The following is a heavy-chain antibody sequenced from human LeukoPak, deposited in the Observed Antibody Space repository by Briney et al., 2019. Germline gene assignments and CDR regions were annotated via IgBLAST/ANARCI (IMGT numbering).Heavy chain of an antibody. V-gene: IGHV1-46*01. CDR1: GYTFTGYY. J-gene: IGHJ6*03. CDR3: ARSRFGYYYYMDV. Sequence: ASVKVSCKASGYTFTGYYMHWVRQAPGQGLEWMGIMNPSGRSTSYAQKFQGRVAMTRDTSTSTVYMELSSLRSEDTAVYYCARSRFGYYYYMDVWGKGTTVTISS. CDR2: MNPSGRST. D-gene: IGHD3-10*01.